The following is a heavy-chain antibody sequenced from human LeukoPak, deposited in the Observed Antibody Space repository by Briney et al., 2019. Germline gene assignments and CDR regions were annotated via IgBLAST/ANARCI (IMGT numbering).Heavy chain of an antibody. CDR1: GGSISSYY. J-gene: IGHJ4*02. CDR3: ARGVGRGGGYYFDY. CDR2: IYYSGST. D-gene: IGHD3/OR15-3a*01. Sequence: SETLSLTCTVSGGSISSYYWSWIRQPPGKGLEWIGYIYYSGSTNYNPSLKGRVTISVDTSKNQFSLKLSSVTAADTAVYYCARGVGRGGGYYFDYWGQGTLVTVSS. V-gene: IGHV4-59*01.